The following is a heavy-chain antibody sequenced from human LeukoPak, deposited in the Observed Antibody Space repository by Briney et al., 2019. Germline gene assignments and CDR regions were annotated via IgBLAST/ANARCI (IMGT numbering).Heavy chain of an antibody. CDR3: VRGRKNGRPENYFAS. Sequence: ASVKVSCKASGYTFTSYDINWVRQGPGQGLEWMGWMNPNSGNTGYAQKFQGRVTMTRDTSITTAYMELSSLRSDDTAVYYCVRGRKNGRPENYFASWGRGALVTVSS. D-gene: IGHD1-14*01. J-gene: IGHJ4*02. CDR1: GYTFTSYD. V-gene: IGHV1-8*01. CDR2: MNPNSGNT.